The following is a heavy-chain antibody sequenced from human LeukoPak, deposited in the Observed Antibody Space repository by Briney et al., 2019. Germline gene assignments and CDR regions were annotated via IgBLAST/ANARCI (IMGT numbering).Heavy chain of an antibody. D-gene: IGHD3-10*01. V-gene: IGHV3-48*03. CDR2: ISSSGSTI. J-gene: IGHJ6*03. Sequence: GGSLRLSCAASGFTFSSYEMNWVRQAPGKGLEWVSYISSSGSTIYYADSVKGRFTISRDNAKSSLYLQMNSLRAEDTAVYYCAGSYYNYYYYYYMDVWGKGTTVTISS. CDR3: AGSYYNYYYYYYMDV. CDR1: GFTFSSYE.